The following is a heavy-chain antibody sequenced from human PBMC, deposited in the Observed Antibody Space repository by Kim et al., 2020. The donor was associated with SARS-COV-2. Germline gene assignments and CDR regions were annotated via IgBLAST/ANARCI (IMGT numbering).Heavy chain of an antibody. Sequence: ASVKVSCKASGYTFTGYYMHWVRQAPGQGLEWMGRINPNSGGTNYAQKFQGRVTMTRDTSISTAYMELSRLRSDDTAVYYCARDVSYYYDSSGHLGFQHWGQGTLVTVSS. CDR3: ARDVSYYYDSSGHLGFQH. CDR2: INPNSGGT. CDR1: GYTFTGYY. J-gene: IGHJ1*01. V-gene: IGHV1-2*06. D-gene: IGHD3-22*01.